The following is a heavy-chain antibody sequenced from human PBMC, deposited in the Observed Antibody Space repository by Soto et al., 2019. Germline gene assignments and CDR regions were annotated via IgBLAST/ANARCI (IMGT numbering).Heavy chain of an antibody. CDR2: VSGDGSST. Sequence: GGSLRLSCAASGFTFSSSWMHWVRQAPGKGLVWVSRVSGDGSSTNYADSVKGRFTISRDNSKNTLYLQMNSLRAEDTAVYYCAKGSEWLRPVVRNYYGMDVWGQGTTVTVSS. J-gene: IGHJ6*02. CDR3: AKGSEWLRPVVRNYYGMDV. V-gene: IGHV3-74*01. D-gene: IGHD5-12*01. CDR1: GFTFSSSW.